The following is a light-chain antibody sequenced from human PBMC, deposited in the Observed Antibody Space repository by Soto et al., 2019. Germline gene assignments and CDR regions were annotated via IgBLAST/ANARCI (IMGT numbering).Light chain of an antibody. Sequence: EIVLTQSPGTLSLSPVERATLSCRASQSVSISYLAWYQQKPGQAPRLLIYGASSRATGIPDRFSGSGSGTDFTLTISRLEPEDFAVYYCQQYGSSPPRTFGQGTKLEIK. CDR2: GAS. CDR1: QSVSISY. CDR3: QQYGSSPPRT. J-gene: IGKJ2*01. V-gene: IGKV3-20*01.